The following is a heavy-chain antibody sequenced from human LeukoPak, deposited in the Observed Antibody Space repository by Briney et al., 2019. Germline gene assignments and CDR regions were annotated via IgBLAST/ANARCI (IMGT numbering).Heavy chain of an antibody. CDR1: GFTFSSYS. Sequence: GGSLRLSCAASGFTFSSYSMNWVRQAPGKGLEWVPSISSSSSYIYYADSVKGRFTISRDNAKNSLYLQMNSLRAEDTAVYYCARRITMVRGASLRFDPWGQGTLVTVSS. D-gene: IGHD3-10*01. V-gene: IGHV3-21*01. CDR2: ISSSSSYI. J-gene: IGHJ5*02. CDR3: ARRITMVRGASLRFDP.